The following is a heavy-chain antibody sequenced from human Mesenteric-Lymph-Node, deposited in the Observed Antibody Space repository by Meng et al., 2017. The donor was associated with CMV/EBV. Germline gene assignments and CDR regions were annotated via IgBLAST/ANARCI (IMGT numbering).Heavy chain of an antibody. J-gene: IGHJ6*02. CDR2: ISGSSAYI. CDR3: ARDPMGSSWFSHYSGMDV. V-gene: IGHV3-21*01. CDR1: TFSSYT. D-gene: IGHD6-13*01. Sequence: TFSSYTMNWVRQAPGKGLEWVSSISGSSAYIFYADSVKGRFTISRDNTKNSLYLQVNSLRAEDTAVYYCARDPMGSSWFSHYSGMDVWGQGTTVTVSS.